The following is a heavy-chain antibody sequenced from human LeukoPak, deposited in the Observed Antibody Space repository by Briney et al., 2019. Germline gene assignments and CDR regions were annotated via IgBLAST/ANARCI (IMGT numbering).Heavy chain of an antibody. D-gene: IGHD1-26*01. CDR2: IYSGGST. Sequence: GGSLRLSCAASGFTVSSNYMSWVRQAPGKGLEWVSVIYSGGSTYYADSVKGRFTISRDNAKNSLYLQMNSLRAEDTAVYYCARSSVRVGPEDYWGQGTLVTVSS. CDR3: ARSSVRVGPEDY. CDR1: GFTVSSNY. J-gene: IGHJ4*02. V-gene: IGHV3-66*01.